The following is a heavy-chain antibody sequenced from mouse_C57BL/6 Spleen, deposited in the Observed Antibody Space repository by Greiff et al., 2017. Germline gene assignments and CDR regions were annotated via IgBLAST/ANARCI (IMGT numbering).Heavy chain of an antibody. D-gene: IGHD1-1*01. Sequence: QVQLQQPGAELVMPGASVKLSCKASGYTFTSYWMHWVKQRPGQGLEWIGEIDPSDSYTNYNQKFKGKSTLTVDKSSSTAYMQLISLTSEDSAVYYCARWGYGSSYNYAMDYWGQGTSVTVSS. CDR3: ARWGYGSSYNYAMDY. CDR1: GYTFTSYW. V-gene: IGHV1-69*01. J-gene: IGHJ4*01. CDR2: IDPSDSYT.